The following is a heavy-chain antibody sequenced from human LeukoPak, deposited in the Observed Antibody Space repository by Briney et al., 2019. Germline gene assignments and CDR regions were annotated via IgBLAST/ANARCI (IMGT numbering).Heavy chain of an antibody. CDR2: IYPGDSDT. CDR3: ARQLVGVGATRVNL. CDR1: GYSLTSYW. Sequence: GESLKTSCKGSGYSLTSYWIGWVRQMPGKGLEWMGIIYPGDSDTRYSPPFQAQVTISADKSISTAYLQWSSLKASDTAMYYCARQLVGVGATRVNLWGQGTLVTVSS. D-gene: IGHD1-26*01. V-gene: IGHV5-51*01. J-gene: IGHJ4*02.